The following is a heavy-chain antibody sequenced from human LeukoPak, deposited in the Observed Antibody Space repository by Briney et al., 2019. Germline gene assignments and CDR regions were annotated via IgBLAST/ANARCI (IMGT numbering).Heavy chain of an antibody. CDR1: GLTFSSYG. V-gene: IGHV3-30*03. CDR3: ARDTTMVRGVANPSWFDP. D-gene: IGHD3-10*01. CDR2: IAYDGRNK. Sequence: GGSLRLSCEASGLTFSSYGMHWVRQAPGKGLEGGAVIAYDGRNKYYADSVKGRFPISRDNSKNTLYLQMNSLRAEDTAVYYCARDTTMVRGVANPSWFDPWGQGTLVTVSS. J-gene: IGHJ5*02.